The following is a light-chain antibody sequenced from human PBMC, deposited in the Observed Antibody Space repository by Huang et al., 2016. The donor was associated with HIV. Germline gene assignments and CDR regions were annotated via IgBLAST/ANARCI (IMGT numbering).Light chain of an antibody. V-gene: IGKV1-9*01. CDR1: QDINSY. Sequence: IQLTQSPSSLSASVGDRVTITCRASQDINSYLAWYRQKPGKAPKLLIYAASTLERGGPSRFSGSGSGTDFTLTINNLQPEDFATYYCLQLNTYPGTFGPGTNVDV. CDR3: LQLNTYPGT. J-gene: IGKJ3*01. CDR2: AAS.